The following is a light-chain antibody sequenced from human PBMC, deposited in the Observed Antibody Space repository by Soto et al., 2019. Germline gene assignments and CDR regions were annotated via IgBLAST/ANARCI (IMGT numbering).Light chain of an antibody. CDR2: DVS. J-gene: IGLJ1*01. CDR3: CSYAGSPYV. Sequence: QSALTQPRSVSRSPGQSVTISCTGNSRDVGGYNYVSWYQQHLGKAPKRMIYDVSKRPTGVPDRFSGSKSGNTASLTISGLQADEEAEYYCCSYAGSPYVFGTGTKVTVL. CDR1: SRDVGGYNY. V-gene: IGLV2-11*02.